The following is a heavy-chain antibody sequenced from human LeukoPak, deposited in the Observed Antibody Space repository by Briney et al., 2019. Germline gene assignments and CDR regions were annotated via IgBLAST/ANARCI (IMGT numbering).Heavy chain of an antibody. V-gene: IGHV3-23*01. D-gene: IGHD3-9*01. CDR3: AKGLYYDLLTGYFH. Sequence: PGGSLRLSCAASGFTFSSYAMSWVRQAPGKGLEWVSAISGSGFTYYADSVKGRFTISRDNSKNALYLQMNSLRAEDTALYYCAKGLYYDLLTGYFHWGQGTLVTVSS. CDR1: GFTFSSYA. J-gene: IGHJ4*02. CDR2: ISGSGFT.